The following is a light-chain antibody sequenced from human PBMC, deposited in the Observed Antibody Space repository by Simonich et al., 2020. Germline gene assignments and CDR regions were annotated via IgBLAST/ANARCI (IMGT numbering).Light chain of an antibody. V-gene: IGKV4-1*01. Sequence: DIVMTQSPDSLAVSLGERATINCKSIQSVLYSSHNKNYFAWYQQKPGQHPKLRIYWASTRESGVPDRFSGRGSGTDFTLTISSLQAEDVAVYYCQQYYSTSYTFGQGTKLEIK. CDR1: QSVLYSSHNKNY. CDR2: WAS. J-gene: IGKJ2*01. CDR3: QQYYSTSYT.